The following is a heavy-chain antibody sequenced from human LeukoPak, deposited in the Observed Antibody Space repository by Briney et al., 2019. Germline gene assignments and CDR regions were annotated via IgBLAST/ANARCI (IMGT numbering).Heavy chain of an antibody. D-gene: IGHD3-22*01. CDR1: GYALTGYY. CDR2: INPNIGDT. V-gene: IGHV1-2*02. Sequence: ASVKVSCKASGYALTGYYFHWGRQAPGQGLEWMGWINPNIGDTNYAEKFQGRVTLTRDTSINIAYMELSRLTSDDTAVYYRARSSGFFYYFDYWGQGTLVTVSS. J-gene: IGHJ4*02. CDR3: ARSSGFFYYFDY.